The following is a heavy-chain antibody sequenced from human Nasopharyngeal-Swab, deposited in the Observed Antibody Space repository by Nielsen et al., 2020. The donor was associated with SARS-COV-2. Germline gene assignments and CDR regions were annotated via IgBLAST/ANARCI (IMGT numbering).Heavy chain of an antibody. D-gene: IGHD1-26*01. CDR3: VRGTIVGAAGYDY. Sequence: GGSLRLSCAGSGFTFSSYSMNWVRQAPGKGLEWISSIHWDSSYIYHADSVKGRFTISRDNAKNSLYLQMTGLRAEDTAVYYCVRGTIVGAAGYDYWGQGTLLTVSS. J-gene: IGHJ4*02. V-gene: IGHV3-21*01. CDR1: GFTFSSYS. CDR2: IHWDSSYI.